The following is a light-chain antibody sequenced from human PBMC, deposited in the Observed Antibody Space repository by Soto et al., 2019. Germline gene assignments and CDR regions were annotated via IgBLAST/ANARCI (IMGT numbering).Light chain of an antibody. CDR2: TNN. CDR3: AAWDGRLSVVV. V-gene: IGLV1-44*01. CDR1: TSNIGSNA. Sequence: QPVLTQPPSASGTPGQRVTISCSGSTSNIGSNAVNWYQQLPGTAPKLLIYTNNQRPSGVPDRFSGSKSGTSASLAISGLQDEDAADYYAAAWDGRLSVVVFGGANQLTLL. J-gene: IGLJ2*01.